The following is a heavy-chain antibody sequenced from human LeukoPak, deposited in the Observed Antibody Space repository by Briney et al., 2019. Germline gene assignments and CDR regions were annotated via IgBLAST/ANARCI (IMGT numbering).Heavy chain of an antibody. CDR1: GFTFSSYW. V-gene: IGHV3-74*01. Sequence: GGSLRLSCAASGFTFSSYWMHWVRQAPGKGLLWVSRINSDGSSTSYADSVKGRFTISRDNAKNTLYLQMNSLRAEDTAVYYCATTKPYSSGWYVDYWGQGTLVAVSS. CDR2: INSDGSST. J-gene: IGHJ4*02. CDR3: ATTKPYSSGWYVDY. D-gene: IGHD6-19*01.